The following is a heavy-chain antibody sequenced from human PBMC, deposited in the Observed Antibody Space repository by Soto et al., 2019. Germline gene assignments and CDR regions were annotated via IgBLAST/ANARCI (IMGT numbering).Heavy chain of an antibody. CDR3: ARGDVGAVDL. CDR2: IHSDGSST. J-gene: IGHJ3*01. CDR1: DFTFSYYW. Sequence: EVQLVESGGGLVQPGGSLRLSCVASDFTFSYYWMQWVRQVPGKGLVWVSRIHSDGSSTTYADYVKGRFTISRDNAKNTLYLQMASLRVEDTAVYYCARGDVGAVDLWGQGTMVTVSS. V-gene: IGHV3-74*03. D-gene: IGHD1-26*01.